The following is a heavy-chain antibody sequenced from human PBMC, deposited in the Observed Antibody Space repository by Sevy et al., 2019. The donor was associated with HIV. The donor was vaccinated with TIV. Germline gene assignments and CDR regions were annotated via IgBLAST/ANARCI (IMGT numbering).Heavy chain of an antibody. Sequence: GGSLRLSCAASGFTFSSYDMHWVRQATGKGLEWVSAIGTAGDTYYPGSVKGRFTISRENAKNSLYLQMNSLRAGDTAVYYCARGYSSSWNYYYGMDVWGQGPTVTVSS. D-gene: IGHD6-13*01. J-gene: IGHJ6*02. CDR1: GFTFSSYD. CDR3: ARGYSSSWNYYYGMDV. CDR2: IGTAGDT. V-gene: IGHV3-13*01.